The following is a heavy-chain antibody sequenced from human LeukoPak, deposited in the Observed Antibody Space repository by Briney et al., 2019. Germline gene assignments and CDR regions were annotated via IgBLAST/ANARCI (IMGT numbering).Heavy chain of an antibody. CDR2: ISYDGSNK. Sequence: GGSLRLSCAASGFTFSSYAMHWVRQAPGKGLEWVAVISYDGSNKYYADSVKGRFTISRDNSMNTLYLQMNSLRAEDTAVYYCARDRDHSGWFDYWGQGTLVTVSS. CDR1: GFTFSSYA. CDR3: ARDRDHSGWFDY. J-gene: IGHJ4*02. D-gene: IGHD6-19*01. V-gene: IGHV3-30-3*01.